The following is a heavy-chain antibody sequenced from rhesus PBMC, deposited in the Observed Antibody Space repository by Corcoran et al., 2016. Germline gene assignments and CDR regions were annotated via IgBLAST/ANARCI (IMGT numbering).Heavy chain of an antibody. Sequence: QVRLVQSGAEIKQPGASVKLSCKASGCTFPSYYLHWLRQAPGQGLEWIGLSSPYNGNKGYAQNFQGRVTITTDTSTSTGYMELSSLISEDTAVYYCTVAATGYFDYWGQGVLVTVSS. D-gene: IGHD4-29*01. CDR2: SSPYNGNK. CDR3: TVAATGYFDY. V-gene: IGHV1-180*01. CDR1: GCTFPSYY. J-gene: IGHJ4*01.